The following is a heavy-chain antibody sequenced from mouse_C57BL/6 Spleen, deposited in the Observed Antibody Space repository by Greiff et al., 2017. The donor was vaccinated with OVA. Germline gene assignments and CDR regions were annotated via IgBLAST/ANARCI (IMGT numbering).Heavy chain of an antibody. CDR1: GFTFTDYY. J-gene: IGHJ3*01. CDR2: IRNKANGYTT. V-gene: IGHV7-3*01. D-gene: IGHD4-1*01. Sequence: EVKLVESGGGLVQPGGSLSLSCAASGFTFTDYYMSWVRQPPGKALEWLGFIRNKANGYTTEYSASVKGRFTISRDNSQSILYLQMNALRAEDSATYYCASSSNWDEAWFADWGQGTLVTVSA. CDR3: ASSSNWDEAWFAD.